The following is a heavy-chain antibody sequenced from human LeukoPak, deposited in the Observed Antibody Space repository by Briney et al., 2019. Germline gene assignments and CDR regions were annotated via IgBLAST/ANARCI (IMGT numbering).Heavy chain of an antibody. V-gene: IGHV4-59*01. CDR2: ISYSGRT. J-gene: IGHJ5*02. CDR3: ARAGYTSGRGVNWFDP. Sequence: SETLSLTCTVSGGSITSYYWTWIRQPPGRGLQWIGHISYSGRTTYNPSLKSRITISADTSKHQFSLKLTSVTAADTAVYYCARAGYTSGRGVNWFDPWGLGTLVTV. D-gene: IGHD6-25*01. CDR1: GGSITSYY.